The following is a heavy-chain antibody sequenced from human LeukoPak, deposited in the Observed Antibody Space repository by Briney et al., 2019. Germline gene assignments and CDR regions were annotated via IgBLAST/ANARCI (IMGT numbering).Heavy chain of an antibody. CDR1: GGSISSYY. D-gene: IGHD3-9*01. CDR3: ARNKYDILTGYFRRNNWFDP. V-gene: IGHV4-59*08. J-gene: IGHJ5*02. CDR2: IYYSGST. Sequence: SETLSLTCTVSGGSISSYYWSWIRQPPGKGLEWIGFIYYSGSTHYNPSLKSRVTISVDTSKNQFSLKLSSVTAADTAVYYCARNKYDILTGYFRRNNWFDPWGQGTLVTVSS.